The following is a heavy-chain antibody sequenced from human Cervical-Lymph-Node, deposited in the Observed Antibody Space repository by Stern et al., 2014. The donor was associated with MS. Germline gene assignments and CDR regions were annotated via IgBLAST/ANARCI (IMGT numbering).Heavy chain of an antibody. V-gene: IGHV5-51*01. Sequence: EVQLVESGPEVKRPGESLKISCQASGYTFTSYWIGWVRPMPGTGLEWIAIIFPGGSDIRYSPSFQGQVTISADKSSSTAYLQWNNLKASDTAIYYCARQRYFDYWGQGTLVTVSS. J-gene: IGHJ4*02. CDR3: ARQRYFDY. CDR1: GYTFTSYW. CDR2: IFPGGSDI.